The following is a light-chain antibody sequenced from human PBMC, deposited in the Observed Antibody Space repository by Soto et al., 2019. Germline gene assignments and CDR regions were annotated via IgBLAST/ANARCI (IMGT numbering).Light chain of an antibody. V-gene: IGLV2-14*03. J-gene: IGLJ1*01. Sequence: QSALTQPASVSGSPGQSITISCTGTSSDVGAYTFVSWYQQHPDKVPTLMIFDVSRRPSGGSDRFSGSKSGNTASLTISGLQPEDEADYYCSSYTSSSTHVFGSGTTLTVL. CDR1: SSDVGAYTF. CDR2: DVS. CDR3: SSYTSSSTHV.